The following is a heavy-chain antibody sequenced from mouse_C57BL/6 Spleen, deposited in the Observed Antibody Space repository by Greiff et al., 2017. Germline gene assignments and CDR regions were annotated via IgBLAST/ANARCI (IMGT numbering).Heavy chain of an antibody. CDR3: ARSITTVVAGDYYAMDY. D-gene: IGHD1-1*01. J-gene: IGHJ4*01. V-gene: IGHV1-39*01. CDR1: GYSFTDYN. CDR2: INPNYGTT. Sequence: VQLKESGPELVKPGASVKISCKASGYSFTDYNMNWVKQSNGKSLEWIGVINPNYGTTSYNQKFKGKATLTVDQSSSTAYMQLNSLTSEDSAVYYCARSITTVVAGDYYAMDYWGQGTSVTVSS.